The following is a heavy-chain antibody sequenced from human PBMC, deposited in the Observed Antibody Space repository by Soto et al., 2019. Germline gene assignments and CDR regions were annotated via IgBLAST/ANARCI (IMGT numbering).Heavy chain of an antibody. J-gene: IGHJ4*02. CDR3: ARHQKLAERLSALDY. CDR2: ISYDGSNK. D-gene: IGHD1-1*01. CDR1: GFTLSSYA. Sequence: QPXGSLRLSCAASGFTLSSYAMHWVRQAPGKGLEWVAVISYDGSNKYYADSVKGRFTISRDNSKNTLYLQWSSLKASDTAMYYCARHQKLAERLSALDYWGQGTPVTVSS. V-gene: IGHV3-30-3*01.